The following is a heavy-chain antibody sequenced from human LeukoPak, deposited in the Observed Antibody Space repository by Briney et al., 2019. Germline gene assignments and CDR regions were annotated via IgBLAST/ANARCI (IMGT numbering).Heavy chain of an antibody. J-gene: IGHJ4*02. CDR2: ISYDGSIN. Sequence: GGSLRLSCAASGFTFSSYAMHWVRQAPGKGLEWVALISYDGSINDYADSVKGRFTISRDNSKNTLYLQMNSLRADDTAMYYCARGSYSSSLKTFDYWGQGTLVTVSS. V-gene: IGHV3-30*04. CDR1: GFTFSSYA. CDR3: ARGSYSSSLKTFDY. D-gene: IGHD6-13*01.